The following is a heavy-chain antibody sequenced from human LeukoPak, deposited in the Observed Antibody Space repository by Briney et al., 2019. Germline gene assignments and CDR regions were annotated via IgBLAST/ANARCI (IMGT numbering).Heavy chain of an antibody. CDR1: GYTFTSYY. Sequence: GSVNVSCKASGYTFTSYYMHWVRQAPGQGLEWMGIINPIGGSTSYAQKSQGRVTLTRDTATRTVYTERSSLRPEGTAVYFRARGGELWYYRRSYYYYYMDVWGKGTTVTISS. CDR3: ARGGELWYYRRSYYYYYMDV. D-gene: IGHD3-16*01. CDR2: INPIGGST. J-gene: IGHJ6*03. V-gene: IGHV1-46*01.